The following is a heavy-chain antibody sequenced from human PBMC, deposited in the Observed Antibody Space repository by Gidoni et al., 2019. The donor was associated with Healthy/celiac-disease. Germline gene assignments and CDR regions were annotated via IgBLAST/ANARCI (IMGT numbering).Heavy chain of an antibody. CDR2: IDPSDSYT. CDR1: GYSFTSYW. Sequence: EVQLVQSGAEVKKPGESLRISCKGSGYSFTSYWISWVRQMPGKGLEWMGRIDPSDSYTNYSPSFQGHVTISADKSISTAYLQWSSLKASDTAMYYCARQGGGYDILTGYPISGMDVWGQGTTVTVSS. J-gene: IGHJ6*02. CDR3: ARQGGGYDILTGYPISGMDV. D-gene: IGHD3-9*01. V-gene: IGHV5-10-1*01.